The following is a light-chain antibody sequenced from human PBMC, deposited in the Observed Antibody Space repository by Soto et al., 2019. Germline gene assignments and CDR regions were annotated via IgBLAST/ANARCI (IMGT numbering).Light chain of an antibody. V-gene: IGLV2-14*03. CDR2: DVS. Sequence: QSVLTQPASVSGSPGQSISISCTGTSSDVGAYNYISWYQQHPGKAPKLIIYDVSNRPSGVSSRFPGSKSGNTASLTISGLQAEDGADYYCSAYTITSPHVFGTGPKVTVL. CDR3: SAYTITSPHV. J-gene: IGLJ1*01. CDR1: SSDVGAYNY.